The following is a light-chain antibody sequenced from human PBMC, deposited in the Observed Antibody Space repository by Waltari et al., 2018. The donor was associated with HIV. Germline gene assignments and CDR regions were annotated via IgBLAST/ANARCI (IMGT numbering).Light chain of an antibody. CDR2: EGS. J-gene: IGLJ2*01. V-gene: IGLV2-23*01. CDR3: CSYAGSSTLEV. Sequence: QSALTQPASVSGSPGQSITISCTGTSSDVGSYNLVSWYQQDPGKAPKLIIYEGSKRPSGVSNRFSGSKSGNTASLTISGLQAEDEADYYCCSYAGSSTLEVFGGGTKLTVL. CDR1: SSDVGSYNL.